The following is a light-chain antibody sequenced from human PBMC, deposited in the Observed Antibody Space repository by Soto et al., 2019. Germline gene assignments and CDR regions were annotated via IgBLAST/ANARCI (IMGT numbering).Light chain of an antibody. CDR1: SSDVGDYNY. V-gene: IGLV2-14*01. Sequence: QSALTQPASVSGSPGQSITISCTGTSSDVGDYNYVSWYQQHPGKAPKVMIYEVSNRPSGVSNRFSGSKSGNTASLTISGLQAEDEADYYCSSYTSSSTLVVFGGGTKLTVL. CDR3: SSYTSSSTLVV. J-gene: IGLJ2*01. CDR2: EVS.